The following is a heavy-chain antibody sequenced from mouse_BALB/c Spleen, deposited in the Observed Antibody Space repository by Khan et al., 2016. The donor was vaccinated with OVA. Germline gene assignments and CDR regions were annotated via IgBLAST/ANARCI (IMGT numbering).Heavy chain of an antibody. J-gene: IGHJ2*01. Sequence: VQLQESGPGLVKPSQSLSLTCTVTGYSITTDYAWNWIRQFPGNKLEWMGFISYNGNTKYNPSLKSRISITRDTSKNQFFLQLKSVTTEDTARYYCARVDGGDFDYWGQGTTRTVSS. CDR1: GYSITTDYA. V-gene: IGHV3-2*02. CDR2: ISYNGNT. D-gene: IGHD2-3*01. CDR3: ARVDGGDFDY.